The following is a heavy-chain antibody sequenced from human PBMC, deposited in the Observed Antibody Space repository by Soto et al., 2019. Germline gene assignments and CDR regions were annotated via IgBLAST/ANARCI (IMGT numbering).Heavy chain of an antibody. CDR3: AKQSGGHEGGYFDY. J-gene: IGHJ4*02. V-gene: IGHV3-23*01. Sequence: GESLKISCSASGFTFSSYAMSWVRQAPGKGLEWVSAISGSGGSTYYADSVKGRFTISRDNSKNTLYLQMNSLRAEDTAVYYCAKQSGGHEGGYFDYWGQGTLVTVSS. CDR1: GFTFSSYA. CDR2: ISGSGGST. D-gene: IGHD3-10*01.